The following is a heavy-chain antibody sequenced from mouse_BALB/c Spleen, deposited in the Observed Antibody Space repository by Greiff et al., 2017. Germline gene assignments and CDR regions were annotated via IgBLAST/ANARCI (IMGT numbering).Heavy chain of an antibody. J-gene: IGHJ4*01. Sequence: VQVVESGAELVRPGTSVKVSCKASGYAFTNYLIEWVKQRPGQGLEWIGVINPGSGGTNYNEKFKGKATLTADKSSSTAYMQLSSLTSDDSAVYFCASPVHWAMDYWGQGTSVTVSS. CDR1: GYAFTNYL. D-gene: IGHD1-1*01. CDR2: INPGSGGT. V-gene: IGHV1-54*01. CDR3: ASPVHWAMDY.